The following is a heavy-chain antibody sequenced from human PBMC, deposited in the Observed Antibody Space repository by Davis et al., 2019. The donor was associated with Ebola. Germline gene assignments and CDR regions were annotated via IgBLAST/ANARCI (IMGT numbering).Heavy chain of an antibody. V-gene: IGHV4-34*01. CDR1: GGSFSGYY. Sequence: SETLSLTCAVYGGSFSGYYWSWIRQPPGKGLEWLGEINHSGSTNYNPSLKSRVTISVDTSKNQFSLKLSSVTAADTAVYYCARGDSYYDPSGYYAGPEAPDHWGQGTLVSVSS. CDR2: INHSGST. CDR3: ARGDSYYDPSGYYAGPEAPDH. D-gene: IGHD3-22*01. J-gene: IGHJ4*02.